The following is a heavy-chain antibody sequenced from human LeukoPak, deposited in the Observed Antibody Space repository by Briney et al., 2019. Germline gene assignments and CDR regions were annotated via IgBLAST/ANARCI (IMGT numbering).Heavy chain of an antibody. CDR1: GGSFSGYY. V-gene: IGHV4-34*01. Sequence: SETLSLTCAVYGGSFSGYYWSWIRQPPGKGLEWIGEINHSGSTNYNPSLKSRVTISVDTSKNQFSLKLSSVTAAGTAVYYCARLRWLREGLDYWGQGTLVTVSS. CDR2: INHSGST. CDR3: ARLRWLREGLDY. D-gene: IGHD5-12*01. J-gene: IGHJ4*02.